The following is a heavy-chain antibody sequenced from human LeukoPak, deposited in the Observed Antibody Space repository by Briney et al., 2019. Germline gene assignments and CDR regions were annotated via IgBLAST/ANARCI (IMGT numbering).Heavy chain of an antibody. CDR1: GGSFSGYY. J-gene: IGHJ6*02. CDR3: AKIAVADGMDV. D-gene: IGHD6-19*01. Sequence: SETLSLTCAVYGGSFSGYYWSWIRQPPGKGLEWIGEMNHSGSTNYNPSLKSRVTISVDTSKNQFSLKLSSVTAADTAVYYCAKIAVADGMDVWGQGTTVTVSS. V-gene: IGHV4-34*01. CDR2: MNHSGST.